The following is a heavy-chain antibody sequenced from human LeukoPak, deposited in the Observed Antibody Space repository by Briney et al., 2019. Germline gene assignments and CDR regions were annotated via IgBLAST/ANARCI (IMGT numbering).Heavy chain of an antibody. V-gene: IGHV5-10-1*04. CDR3: ARRTAYMEYFDL. CDR1: GYNFISYW. CDR2: IDPRDSYT. D-gene: IGHD3-16*01. Sequence: KTAGSLRLSCKGSGYNFISYWINWVRQMPGKGLEMLGRIDPRDSYTHYSPSFQGQVTISADKSTSAAYLQWSSLQASDTAIYYCARRTAYMEYFDLWGRGTLVTVSS. J-gene: IGHJ2*01.